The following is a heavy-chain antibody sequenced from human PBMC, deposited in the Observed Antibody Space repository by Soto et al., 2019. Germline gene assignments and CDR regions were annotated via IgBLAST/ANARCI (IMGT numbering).Heavy chain of an antibody. Sequence: QLQLQESGPGLVKPSETLSLTCTVSGGSISSSSYYWGWIRQPPGKGLEWIGSIYYSGSTYYNPSLKRRVTISVDTSKNQFSRKLSSVTAADTAVYYCARTAAGENWYFDLWGRGTLVTVSS. V-gene: IGHV4-39*01. CDR1: GGSISSSSYY. CDR3: ARTAAGENWYFDL. CDR2: IYYSGST. J-gene: IGHJ2*01. D-gene: IGHD6-13*01.